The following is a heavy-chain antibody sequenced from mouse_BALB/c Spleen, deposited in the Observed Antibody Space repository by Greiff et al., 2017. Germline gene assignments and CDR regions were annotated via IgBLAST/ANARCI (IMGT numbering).Heavy chain of an antibody. Sequence: EVQRVESGGGLVKPGGSLKLSCAASGFSFSSYAMSWVRQSPEKRLEWVAEISSGGSYTYYPDTVTGRFTSSRDNAKNTLYLEMSSLRSEDTAMYYCARDGNYAMDYWGQGTSVTDCS. CDR2: ISSGGSYT. J-gene: IGHJ4*01. CDR1: GFSFSSYA. V-gene: IGHV5-9-4*01. D-gene: IGHD1-1*02. CDR3: ARDGNYAMDY.